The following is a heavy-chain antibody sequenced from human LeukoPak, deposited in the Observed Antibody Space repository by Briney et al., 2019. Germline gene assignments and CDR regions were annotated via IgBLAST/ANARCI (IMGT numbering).Heavy chain of an antibody. Sequence: SETLSLTCTVSGGSVSSGSYYWSWIRQPPGKGLEWIGYIYYSGSTNYNPSLKSRVTISVDTSKNQFSLKLSSVTAADTAVYYCARGYSGSYELGYWGQGTLVTVSS. V-gene: IGHV4-61*01. CDR1: GGSVSSGSYY. J-gene: IGHJ4*02. D-gene: IGHD1-26*01. CDR2: IYYSGST. CDR3: ARGYSGSYELGY.